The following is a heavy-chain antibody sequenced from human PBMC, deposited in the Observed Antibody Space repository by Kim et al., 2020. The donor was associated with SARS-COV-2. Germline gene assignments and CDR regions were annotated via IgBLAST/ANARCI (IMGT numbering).Heavy chain of an antibody. CDR1: GFTFSSYS. J-gene: IGHJ4*02. CDR2: IRSSSSYI. Sequence: GGSLRLSCAASGFTFSSYSMNWVRQAPGKGLEWVSSIRSSSSYIYYADSVKGRFTISRDNAKNSLYLQMNSLRAEDTAVYYCASLGLEGYWGQGTLVTVSS. D-gene: IGHD3-3*01. CDR3: ASLGLEGY. V-gene: IGHV3-21*04.